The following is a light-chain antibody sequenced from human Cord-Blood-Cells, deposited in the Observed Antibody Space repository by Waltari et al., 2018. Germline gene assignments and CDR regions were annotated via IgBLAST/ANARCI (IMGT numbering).Light chain of an antibody. CDR1: SLRRYY. J-gene: IGLJ2*01. CDR2: GKN. Sequence: SSELTQDPAVPVALGQTVRITCQGDSLRRYYVSWYQQKPGQAPVLVIYGKNNRPSGIPDRFSGSSSGNTASLTITGAQAEDEADYYCNSRDSSGNHVVFGGGTKLTVL. CDR3: NSRDSSGNHVV. V-gene: IGLV3-19*01.